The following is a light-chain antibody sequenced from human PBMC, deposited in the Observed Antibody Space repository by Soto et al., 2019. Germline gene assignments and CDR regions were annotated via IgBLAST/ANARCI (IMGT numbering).Light chain of an antibody. V-gene: IGLV2-14*01. CDR1: SSDVGAYNY. J-gene: IGLJ1*01. CDR2: DVS. Sequence: QSALTQPASVSGSPGQSITISCSGTSSDVGAYNYVSWYQQHPAKAPKLMIYDVSNRPSGVSNRFSGSKSGNTASLTISGLQAEDEADYYCHSYTSSSTYVFGTGTKLTVL. CDR3: HSYTSSSTYV.